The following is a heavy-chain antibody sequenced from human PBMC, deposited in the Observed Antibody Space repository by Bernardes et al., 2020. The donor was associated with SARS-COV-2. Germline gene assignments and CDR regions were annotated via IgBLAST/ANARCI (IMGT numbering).Heavy chain of an antibody. V-gene: IGHV4-39*01. CDR1: GGSISSSSYY. CDR3: ARHGSSGSYRYYFDY. D-gene: IGHD1-26*01. Sequence: SEPLSLTCTVSGGSISSSSYYWGWIRQPPGKGLEWIGSIYYSGSTYYNPSLKSRVTISIDTSKNQFSLKLSSVTAADTAVYYCARHGSSGSYRYYFDYWGQGTLVTVSS. CDR2: IYYSGST. J-gene: IGHJ4*02.